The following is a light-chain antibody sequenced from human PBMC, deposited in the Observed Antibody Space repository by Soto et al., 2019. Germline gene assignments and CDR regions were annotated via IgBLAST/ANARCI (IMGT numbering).Light chain of an antibody. J-gene: IGKJ2*01. CDR1: ESVIGSF. CDR3: QQYGSSLYT. V-gene: IGKV3-20*01. Sequence: EIVLTQSPGTLSLSPGERVTLSCRASESVIGSFLAWYQQKPGQAPRLIIYGASSRATGIPDRFSGSESGTDFTLTISRLEPEDFAVYYCQQYGSSLYTFGQGTKLEMK. CDR2: GAS.